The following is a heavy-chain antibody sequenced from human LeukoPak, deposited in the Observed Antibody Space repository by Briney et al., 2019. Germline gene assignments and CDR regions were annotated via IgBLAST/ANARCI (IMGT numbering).Heavy chain of an antibody. V-gene: IGHV4-34*01. Sequence: SETLSLTCAVYGGSFSGYYWSWIRQPPGKGLEWIGEINHSGSTNYNPSLKSRVTISVDTSKNQFSLKLSSVTAADTAVYYCARKILYCSSTSCYTRRLYYYYYYMDVWGKGTTVTVSS. CDR1: GGSFSGYY. D-gene: IGHD2-2*02. J-gene: IGHJ6*03. CDR3: ARKILYCSSTSCYTRRLYYYYYYMDV. CDR2: INHSGST.